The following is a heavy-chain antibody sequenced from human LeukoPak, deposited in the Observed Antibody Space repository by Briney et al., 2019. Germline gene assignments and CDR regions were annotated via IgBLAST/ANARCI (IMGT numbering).Heavy chain of an antibody. CDR3: AKAKLSGSIEWYFDY. J-gene: IGHJ4*02. Sequence: GGSLRLSCAASGFTFSSYAMSWVRQAPGKGLEWVSAISGSGGSTYYADSVKGRFTISGDNSKNTLYLQMNSLRAEDTAVYYCAKAKLSGSIEWYFDYWGQGTLVTVSS. CDR2: ISGSGGST. D-gene: IGHD1-26*01. CDR1: GFTFSSYA. V-gene: IGHV3-23*01.